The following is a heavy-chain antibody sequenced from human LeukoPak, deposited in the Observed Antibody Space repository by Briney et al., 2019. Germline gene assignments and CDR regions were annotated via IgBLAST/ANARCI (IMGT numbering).Heavy chain of an antibody. D-gene: IGHD4-17*01. J-gene: IGHJ4*02. Sequence: GGSLRLSCAASGFTFSDHYMDWVRQAPGKGLEWVSAISGSGGSTYYADSVKGRFTISRDNSKNTLYLQMNSLRAEDTAVYYCAKTKNTVTTLYFDYWGQGTLVTVSS. CDR1: GFTFSDHY. V-gene: IGHV3-23*01. CDR3: AKTKNTVTTLYFDY. CDR2: ISGSGGST.